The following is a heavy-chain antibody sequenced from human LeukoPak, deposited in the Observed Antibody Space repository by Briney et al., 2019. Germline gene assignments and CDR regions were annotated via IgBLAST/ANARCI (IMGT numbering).Heavy chain of an antibody. J-gene: IGHJ4*02. Sequence: ASVMVSCKASGYTFTGYYMHWVRQAPGQGLEWMGRINPNSGGTNYAQKFQGRVTMTRDTSISTAYMELSRLRSDDTAVYYCAKDPTGRYRYYQEYRGQGTLVTVSS. CDR3: AKDPTGRYRYYQEY. CDR1: GYTFTGYY. CDR2: INPNSGGT. D-gene: IGHD3-22*01. V-gene: IGHV1-2*06.